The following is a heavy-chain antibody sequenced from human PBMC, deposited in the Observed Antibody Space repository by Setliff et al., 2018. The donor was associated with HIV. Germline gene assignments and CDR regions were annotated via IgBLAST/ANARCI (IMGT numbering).Heavy chain of an antibody. CDR3: ARSGGPTYNYDSSGHYPDY. D-gene: IGHD3-22*01. J-gene: IGHJ4*02. CDR1: GYMFASYW. Sequence: GESLKISCKGSGYMFASYWINWVRQVPGKGLEWMARIDPSDSDTNFSPSFQGHVTISVDRSITTAYLQWSSLKATDTAMYFCARSGGPTYNYDSSGHYPDYWGQGTLLTVSS. CDR2: IDPSDSDT. V-gene: IGHV5-10-1*01.